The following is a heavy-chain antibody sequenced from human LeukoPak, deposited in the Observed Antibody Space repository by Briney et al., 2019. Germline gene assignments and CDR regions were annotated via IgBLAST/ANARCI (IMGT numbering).Heavy chain of an antibody. D-gene: IGHD6-19*01. CDR2: ISYDGSNK. J-gene: IGHJ4*02. V-gene: IGHV3-30*18. Sequence: GGSLRLSCAASGFTFSSYGMHWVRQAPGKGLEWVAVISYDGSNKYYADSVKGRFTISRDNSKNTLYLQMNSLRAEDTAVYYCAKNKGVSGGWYLSGYFDYWGQGTLVTVSS. CDR1: GFTFSSYG. CDR3: AKNKGVSGGWYLSGYFDY.